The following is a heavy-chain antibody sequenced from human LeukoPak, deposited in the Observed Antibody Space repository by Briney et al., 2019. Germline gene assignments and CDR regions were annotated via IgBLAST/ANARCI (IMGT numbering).Heavy chain of an antibody. CDR2: IKSKTDGGTI. V-gene: IGHV3-15*01. CDR3: TTGESLVGAFYWYFAL. J-gene: IGHJ2*01. CDR1: GFTFSSYA. D-gene: IGHD3-10*01. Sequence: GGSLRLSCAASGFTFSSYAMSWVRQAPGKGLEWVGRIKSKTDGGTIDYAAPVKGRFTISRDDSKNTLSLQMNSLKTEDTAVYYCTTGESLVGAFYWYFALWGRGTLVTVSS.